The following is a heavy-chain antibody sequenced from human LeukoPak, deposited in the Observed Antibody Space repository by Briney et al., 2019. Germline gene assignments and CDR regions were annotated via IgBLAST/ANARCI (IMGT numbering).Heavy chain of an antibody. Sequence: GGSLRLSCAASGFTFSDYYMSWIRQAPGKGLEWISYISSSGTTIYYADSVKGRVTFSRDNAENSLYLQMDSLRAEDTAVYYCARTHFRCSTTKCYSPSYYYMDVWGKGTKVTVS. D-gene: IGHD2-2*02. CDR1: GFTFSDYY. CDR3: ARTHFRCSTTKCYSPSYYYMDV. J-gene: IGHJ6*03. V-gene: IGHV3-11*01. CDR2: ISSSGTTI.